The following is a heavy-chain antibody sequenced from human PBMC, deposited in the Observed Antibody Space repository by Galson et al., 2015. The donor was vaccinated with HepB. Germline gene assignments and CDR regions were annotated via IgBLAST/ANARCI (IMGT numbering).Heavy chain of an antibody. CDR3: ARLFYDSDSSGYSWLDP. CDR2: ITAYNGNT. J-gene: IGHJ5*02. Sequence: SVKVSCKASGYTFSSYIITWVRQAPGQGLELMGWITAYNGNTNYAQKLQGRVTKTTDTSTRTAYMELRSLRSDDTAVYYCARLFYDSDSSGYSWLDPWGQGTLVTVSS. CDR1: GYTFSSYI. D-gene: IGHD3-22*01. V-gene: IGHV1-18*01.